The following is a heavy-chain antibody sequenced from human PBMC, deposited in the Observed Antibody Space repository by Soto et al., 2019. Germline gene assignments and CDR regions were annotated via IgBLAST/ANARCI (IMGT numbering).Heavy chain of an antibody. D-gene: IGHD3-16*02. V-gene: IGHV3-74*01. CDR3: VRGIYRKFGMDV. Sequence: EVQLVESGGGLVQPGGSLRLSCAASGFTFISHWIHWVRQTPGKGLVWVSRIDVGGNNRNYADSVKGRFTISRDNAKNTVYLQMNSLRAYDTAVYYCVRGIYRKFGMDVWGQGTTV. J-gene: IGHJ6*02. CDR2: IDVGGNNR. CDR1: GFTFISHW.